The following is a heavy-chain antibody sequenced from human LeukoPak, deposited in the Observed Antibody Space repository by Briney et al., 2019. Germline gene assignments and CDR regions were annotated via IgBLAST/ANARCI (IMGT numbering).Heavy chain of an antibody. V-gene: IGHV4-59*08. D-gene: IGHD6-19*01. CDR1: GGSMTSYY. Sequence: SETLSLTCTVSGGSMTSYYWTWIRQAPGKGLEWIGHIYYSGGTNYNPSLKSRVAISADTSKDQFSLKLNSVTAADMAVYYCARRGYSSGWYEGYFDQWGQGTLVTVSS. CDR3: ARRGYSSGWYEGYFDQ. J-gene: IGHJ4*02. CDR2: IYYSGGT.